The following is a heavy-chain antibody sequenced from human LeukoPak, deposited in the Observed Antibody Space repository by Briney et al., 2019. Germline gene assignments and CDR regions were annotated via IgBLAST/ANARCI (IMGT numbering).Heavy chain of an antibody. D-gene: IGHD4-17*01. Sequence: GGSLRLSCAASGFTFSNYSMNWVRQAPGKGLEWVSYISRSSTTIYYADSVKGRFTISRDNAKNSLYLQMNSLRAEDTAVYYCARGGDYGDYARFDPWGQGTLVTVSS. J-gene: IGHJ5*02. CDR1: GFTFSNYS. CDR2: ISRSSTTI. V-gene: IGHV3-48*01. CDR3: ARGGDYGDYARFDP.